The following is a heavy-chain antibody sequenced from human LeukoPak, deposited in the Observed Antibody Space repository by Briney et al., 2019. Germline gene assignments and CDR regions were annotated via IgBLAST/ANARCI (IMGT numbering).Heavy chain of an antibody. J-gene: IGHJ4*02. CDR2: ISSSSSYI. CDR1: GFTFSSYS. Sequence: GGSLILSCAASGFTFSSYSTNWVRQAPGKGLEWVSSISSSSSYIYSADSVKGRFTISRDNAKNSLFLQMNSLRAEDTAVYYCARDLTTVTTFDYWGQGTLVTVSS. CDR3: ARDLTTVTTFDY. D-gene: IGHD4-17*01. V-gene: IGHV3-21*01.